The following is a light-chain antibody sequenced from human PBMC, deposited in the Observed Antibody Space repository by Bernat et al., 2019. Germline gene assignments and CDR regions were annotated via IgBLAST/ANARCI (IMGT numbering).Light chain of an antibody. J-gene: IGKJ4*01. Sequence: DIQLTQSPSFLSASVGDRVTITCRASQGISSYLAWYQQKPGKAPKLLIYAASTLQSGVPSRFSGSGSGTEFTLTISSLQPEDFATYYCQQHNSYPPDFGGGTKVEIK. V-gene: IGKV1-9*01. CDR3: QQHNSYPPD. CDR1: QGISSY. CDR2: AAS.